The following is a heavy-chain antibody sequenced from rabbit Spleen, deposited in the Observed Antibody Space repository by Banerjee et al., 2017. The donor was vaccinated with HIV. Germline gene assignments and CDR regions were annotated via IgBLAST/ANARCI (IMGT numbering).Heavy chain of an antibody. CDR2: IDTNDGDT. V-gene: IGHV1S45*01. CDR3: ARDTATSFSTYGMDL. CDR1: GFSFSSNW. J-gene: IGHJ6*01. Sequence: LEESGGGLVKPGGTLTLTCTVSGFSFSSNWICWVRQAPGKGLEWIACIDTNDGDTDYANWPKGRFTISKTSSTTVTLQMTSLTAADTATCFCARDTATSFSTYGMDLWGQGTLGTVS. D-gene: IGHD1-1*01.